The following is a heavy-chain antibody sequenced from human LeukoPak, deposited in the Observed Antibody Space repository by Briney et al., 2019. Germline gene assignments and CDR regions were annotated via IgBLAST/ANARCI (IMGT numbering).Heavy chain of an antibody. V-gene: IGHV4-59*01. J-gene: IGHJ5*02. CDR2: IYYTGST. CDR3: ARDLGAAADYNWFDP. CDR1: GASISRYY. D-gene: IGHD6-13*01. Sequence: PSETLSLTCTGSGASISRYYWSWIRQPPGKGLEWIGYIYYTGSTNYNPSLKSRVTISVDTSKNQFSLKLSSVTAADTAVYYCARDLGAAADYNWFDPWGRGTLVTVSS.